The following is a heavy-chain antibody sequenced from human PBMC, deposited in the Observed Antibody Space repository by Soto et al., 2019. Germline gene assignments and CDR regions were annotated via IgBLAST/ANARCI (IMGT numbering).Heavy chain of an antibody. Sequence: GESLKISCKGSGYSFTTYWISWVRQTPGKGLEWMGRIDPSDSYTNYSPSFQGHVTISVDKSSSTAYLQWSSLKASDTAMYYCATHGRTAADAILAYFYGMDVWGQGXTVTVYS. CDR2: IDPSDSYT. J-gene: IGHJ6*02. V-gene: IGHV5-10-1*01. CDR1: GYSFTTYW. D-gene: IGHD6-13*01. CDR3: ATHGRTAADAILAYFYGMDV.